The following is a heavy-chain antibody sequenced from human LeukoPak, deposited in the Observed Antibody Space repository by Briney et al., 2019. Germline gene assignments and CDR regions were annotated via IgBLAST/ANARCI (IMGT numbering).Heavy chain of an antibody. CDR2: ISSSSSYI. CDR1: TFTFRSYN. CDR3: ARGASRADY. V-gene: IGHV3-21*01. Sequence: PGGSLRLACPPYTFTFRSYNMNWVRQPPGKRPEWVSSISSSSSYIYYADSVKGRFTIPSDNAKNSLYLQMNSLRAEDTALYYCARGASRADYWGQGTLVTVSS. J-gene: IGHJ4*02.